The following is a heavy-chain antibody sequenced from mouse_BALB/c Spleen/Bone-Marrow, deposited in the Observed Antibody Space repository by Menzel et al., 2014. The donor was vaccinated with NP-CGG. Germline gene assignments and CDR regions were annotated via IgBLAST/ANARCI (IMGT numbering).Heavy chain of an antibody. Sequence: EVQLKESGGELGQPGGSLKLSCAASGFDFNRYWMSWVRQAPGKGLEWIGEINPDSSTINYTPSLKDKFIISRDNAKNTLSLQKSKVRSEDTALYYCTRLHYYGYSAYWGQGTTVTVS. CDR1: GFDFNRYW. CDR2: INPDSSTI. J-gene: IGHJ3*01. V-gene: IGHV4-1*02. CDR3: TRLHYYGYSAY. D-gene: IGHD1-2*01.